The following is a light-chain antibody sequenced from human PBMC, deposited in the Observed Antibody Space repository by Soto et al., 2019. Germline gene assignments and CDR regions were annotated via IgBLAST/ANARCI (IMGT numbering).Light chain of an antibody. J-gene: IGKJ2*01. CDR3: MQALQTPYT. CDR1: QSLLHSNGYNY. Sequence: DIVMTQSPLSLPVTPGEPASISCSSSQSLLHSNGYNYLDWYLQKPGQSPQLLIYLGSNRASGVPDRFSGSGSGTDFTLTISRVEAEDVGVYYCMQALQTPYTFGQGTKLEIK. V-gene: IGKV2-28*01. CDR2: LGS.